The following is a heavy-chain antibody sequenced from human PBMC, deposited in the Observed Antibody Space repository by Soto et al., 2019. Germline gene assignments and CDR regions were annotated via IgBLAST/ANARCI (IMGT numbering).Heavy chain of an antibody. CDR1: GGSISSGGYY. V-gene: IGHV4-31*03. CDR3: ARVGRENYDSSGYYGGAVGYFDY. CDR2: IYYSGST. Sequence: SETLSLTCTVSGGSISSGGYYWSWIRQHPGKGLEWIGYIYYSGSTYYNPSLKSRVTISVDTSKNQFSLKLSSVTAADTAVYYCARVGRENYDSSGYYGGAVGYFDYWGQGTLVTVSS. D-gene: IGHD3-22*01. J-gene: IGHJ4*02.